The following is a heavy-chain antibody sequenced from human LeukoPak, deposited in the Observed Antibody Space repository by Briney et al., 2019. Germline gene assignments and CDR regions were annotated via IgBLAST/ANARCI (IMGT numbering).Heavy chain of an antibody. J-gene: IGHJ4*02. V-gene: IGHV3-23*01. D-gene: IGHD5-12*01. CDR1: GFTFISYA. CDR2: VSGSGGST. CDR3: ARTYRYSGWKYFDY. Sequence: GGSLRLSCAASGFTFISYAMTWVRQAPGKGLEWVSSVSGSGGSTYYADSVKGRFTISRDNSKNTLYLQMNSLRTEDTAMYYCARTYRYSGWKYFDYWGQGTLVTVSS.